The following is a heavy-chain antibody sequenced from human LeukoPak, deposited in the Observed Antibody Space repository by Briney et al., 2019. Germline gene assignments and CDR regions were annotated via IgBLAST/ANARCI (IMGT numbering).Heavy chain of an antibody. J-gene: IGHJ5*02. V-gene: IGHV3-7*05. Sequence: PGGSLRLSCAASGFTFSNYRMIWVRQAQGKGLEWVGNIKEDGSEKRYADSVRGRFTISRDNAQTSIYLQMNSLRAEDTAVYYCARASKPWLQLTWGQGTLVTVSS. CDR2: IKEDGSEK. CDR3: ARASKPWLQLT. D-gene: IGHD5-24*01. CDR1: GFTFSNYR.